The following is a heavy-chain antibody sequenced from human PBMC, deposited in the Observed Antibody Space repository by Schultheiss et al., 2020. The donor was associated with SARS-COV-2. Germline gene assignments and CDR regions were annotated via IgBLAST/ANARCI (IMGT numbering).Heavy chain of an antibody. V-gene: IGHV4-4*07. D-gene: IGHD2-2*02. J-gene: IGHJ3*02. Sequence: SETLSLTCTVSGDSISSYYWSWIRQPAGKGLEWIGRIYTSGSTNYNPSLKSRVTMSVDTSKNQFSLKLSSVTAADTAVYYCARLVHCSSTSCYSAFDIWGQGTMVTVSS. CDR1: GDSISSYY. CDR3: ARLVHCSSTSCYSAFDI. CDR2: IYTSGST.